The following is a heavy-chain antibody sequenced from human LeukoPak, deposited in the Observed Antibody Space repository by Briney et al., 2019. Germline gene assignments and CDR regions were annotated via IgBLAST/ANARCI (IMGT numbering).Heavy chain of an antibody. J-gene: IGHJ6*02. CDR2: MNPNSGNT. CDR3: ARDPRRFSLGYYHSSHGYNGMDV. D-gene: IGHD3-3*01. CDR1: GYTFTSYD. V-gene: IGHV1-8*01. Sequence: ASVKVSCKASGYTFTSYDINWVRQATGQGLEWMGWMNPNSGNTGYAQKFQGRVTMTRNTSISTAYMELSSLSAEDAAVYYCARDPRRFSLGYYHSSHGYNGMDVWGQGTTVTVSS.